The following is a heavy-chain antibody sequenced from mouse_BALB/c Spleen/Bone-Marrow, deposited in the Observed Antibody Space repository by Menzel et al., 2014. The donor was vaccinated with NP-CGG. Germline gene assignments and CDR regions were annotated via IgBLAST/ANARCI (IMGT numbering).Heavy chain of an antibody. Sequence: EVMLVESGGGLVKPGGSLKLSCAASGFTFSSYAMSWVRQTPEKRLEWVVSISSGGSTYYPDSVKGRFTISRDNARNILYLQMSSLRTEDTGMYYCGRDDYGDKYDCDSWGQGTTLAVSS. V-gene: IGHV5-6-5*01. CDR3: GRDDYGDKYDCDS. CDR2: ISSGGST. CDR1: GFTFSSYA. J-gene: IGHJ2*01. D-gene: IGHD2-4*01.